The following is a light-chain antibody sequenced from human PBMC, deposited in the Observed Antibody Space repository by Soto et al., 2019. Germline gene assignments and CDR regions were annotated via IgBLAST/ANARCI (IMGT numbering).Light chain of an antibody. V-gene: IGKV1-39*01. J-gene: IGKJ5*01. CDR1: QSISNY. CDR2: AAS. CDR3: QQSYSTPPIT. Sequence: DIQMTQSPSTLSASVGDRVTITCRASQSISNYLNWYQQKPGKAPKLLIYAASSLQSGVPSRFSGSGSGTDFTLTISSLQPEDFATYYCQQSYSTPPITFGQGTRLAI.